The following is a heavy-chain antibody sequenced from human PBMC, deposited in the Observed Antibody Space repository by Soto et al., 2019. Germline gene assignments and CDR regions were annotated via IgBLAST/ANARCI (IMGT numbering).Heavy chain of an antibody. Sequence: GGSLRLSCAAPGFTFSSYAMSWVRQAPGKGLEWVSAISGSGGSTYYADSVKGRFTISRDNSKNTLYLQMNSLRAEDTAVYYCANLGDGYNFDYWGQGTLVTVSS. CDR1: GFTFSSYA. CDR3: ANLGDGYNFDY. CDR2: ISGSGGST. J-gene: IGHJ4*02. V-gene: IGHV3-23*01. D-gene: IGHD5-12*01.